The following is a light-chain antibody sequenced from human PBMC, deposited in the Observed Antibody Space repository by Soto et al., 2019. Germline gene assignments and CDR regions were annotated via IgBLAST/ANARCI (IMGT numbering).Light chain of an antibody. CDR3: QQYDDSIT. CDR2: ATS. Sequence: EIVLTQSPDTLSLSPGESATLSCGASQSVRSSYLAWYQQKPGQAPRLLIYATSSRATGIPDRFSGSGSGTDFTLTISRLEPEDFAVFYCQQYDDSITFGQGTRLEIE. J-gene: IGKJ5*01. CDR1: QSVRSSY. V-gene: IGKV3-20*01.